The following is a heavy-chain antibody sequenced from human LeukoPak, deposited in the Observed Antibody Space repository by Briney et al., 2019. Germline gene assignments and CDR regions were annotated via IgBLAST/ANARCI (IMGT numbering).Heavy chain of an antibody. CDR3: ARDPRGYDL. CDR1: GFTFNNYS. Sequence: GGSLRLSCTASGFTFNNYSIHWVRQAPGKGPEWVSSITSYSTHISYADSVKGRFTISRDNSKNSLYLHMTRLKDEDTAVYYCARDPRGYDLWGQGTVVTVS. D-gene: IGHD3-10*01. J-gene: IGHJ5*02. V-gene: IGHV3-21*01. CDR2: ITSYSTHI.